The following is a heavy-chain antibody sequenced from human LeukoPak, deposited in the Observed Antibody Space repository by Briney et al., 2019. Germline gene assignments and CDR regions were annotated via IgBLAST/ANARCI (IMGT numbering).Heavy chain of an antibody. D-gene: IGHD2/OR15-2a*01. V-gene: IGHV3-23*01. Sequence: GGSLRLSCAASGFTFGSYAMTWVRQAPGKGLEWVSTISGSGANTYYADSVKGRFTISRDNSKNTLSLQMNSLRVEDTALYYCAKYSDSTGAHYVDYWGQGTLVTVSS. CDR3: AKYSDSTGAHYVDY. J-gene: IGHJ4*02. CDR2: ISGSGANT. CDR1: GFTFGSYA.